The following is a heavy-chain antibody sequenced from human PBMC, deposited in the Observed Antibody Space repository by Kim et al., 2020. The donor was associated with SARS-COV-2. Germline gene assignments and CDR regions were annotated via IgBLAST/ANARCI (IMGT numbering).Heavy chain of an antibody. D-gene: IGHD2-2*01. V-gene: IGHV3-66*01. CDR1: GFTVSSNY. CDR2: IYSGGST. J-gene: IGHJ4*02. Sequence: GGSLRLSCAASGFTVSSNYMSWVRQAPGKGLEWVSVIYSGGSTYYADSVKGRFTISRDNSKNTLYLQMNSLRAEDTAVYYCAKGLTSIPFDYWGQGTLVTVSS. CDR3: AKGLTSIPFDY.